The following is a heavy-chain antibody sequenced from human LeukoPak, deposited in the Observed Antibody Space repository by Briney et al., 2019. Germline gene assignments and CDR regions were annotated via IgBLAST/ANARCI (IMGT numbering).Heavy chain of an antibody. J-gene: IGHJ4*02. CDR1: GYTFTTYA. Sequence: ASVKVSCKASGYTFTTYAASWVRQAPGQGLEWMGWISTYNGNTEYVKSLQGRVTMTTDTSSSTAYMELRGLKSDDTAVYYCARLWTGYLPDYWGQGTLVTVSS. V-gene: IGHV1-18*01. D-gene: IGHD3/OR15-3a*01. CDR2: ISTYNGNT. CDR3: ARLWTGYLPDY.